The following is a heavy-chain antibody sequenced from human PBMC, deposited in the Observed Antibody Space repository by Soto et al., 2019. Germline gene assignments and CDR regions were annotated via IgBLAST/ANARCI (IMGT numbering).Heavy chain of an antibody. CDR3: AKEGGGGRNYYYTMDV. V-gene: IGHV3-23*01. D-gene: IGHD2-15*01. Sequence: VGSLRLSCAASGFTFSSQAMSWVRQAPGKGLELVSGISGSGGSTYYADSVKGRFTISRDNSKNTLYLQMNSLRAEDTAVYYCAKEGGGGRNYYYTMDVWGQGTTVTVSS. J-gene: IGHJ6*02. CDR2: ISGSGGST. CDR1: GFTFSSQA.